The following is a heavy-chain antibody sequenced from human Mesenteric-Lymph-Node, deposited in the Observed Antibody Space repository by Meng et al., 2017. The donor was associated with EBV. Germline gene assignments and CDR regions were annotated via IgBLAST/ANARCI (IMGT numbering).Heavy chain of an antibody. J-gene: IGHJ5*02. D-gene: IGHD6-19*01. CDR3: ASLSEYSSGSTS. CDR1: GGTFSDYT. Sequence: QLQLVQSGAEVXXXXXXMKXSCKATGGTFSDYTISWVRQAPGQGLEWMAGITPIFGTTNYAQNFQDRVTLSADTSTTTLSMELISLRSDDTAIYYCASLSEYSSGSTSWGQGTLVTVS. CDR2: ITPIFGTT. V-gene: IGHV1-69*06.